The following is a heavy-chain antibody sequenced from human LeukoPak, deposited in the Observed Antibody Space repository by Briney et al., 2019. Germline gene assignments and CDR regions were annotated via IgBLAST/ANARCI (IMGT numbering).Heavy chain of an antibody. CDR2: ISSSGSTI. V-gene: IGHV3-48*03. J-gene: IGHJ4*02. CDR3: AGDRYYGSGTYDY. D-gene: IGHD3-10*01. Sequence: GGSLRLSCAASGFTFSSYEMNWVRQAPGKGLKWVSYISSSGSTIYYADSVKGRFTISRDNAKNSLYLQMNSLRAEDTAVYYCAGDRYYGSGTYDYWGQGTLVTVSS. CDR1: GFTFSSYE.